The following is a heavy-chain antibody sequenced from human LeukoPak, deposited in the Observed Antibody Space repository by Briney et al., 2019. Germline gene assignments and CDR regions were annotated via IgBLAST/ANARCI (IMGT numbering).Heavy chain of an antibody. Sequence: GGSLRLSCAGSGFTFSSYAMSWVRQAPGKGLGWVSAISGSGGSTYYADSVEGRFTISRDISKNTVYLQMNSLRAEDTPVYYCAKCLGGSCSSAVDYSGPGILVTVSS. CDR3: AKCLGGSCSSAVDY. J-gene: IGHJ4*02. CDR1: GFTFSSYA. D-gene: IGHD2-15*01. CDR2: ISGSGGST. V-gene: IGHV3-23*01.